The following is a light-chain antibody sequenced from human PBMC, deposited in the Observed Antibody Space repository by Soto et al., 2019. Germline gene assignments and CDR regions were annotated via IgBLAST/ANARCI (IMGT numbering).Light chain of an antibody. Sequence: IVLTQSPGTLSLSPGERATLSCRASQSVSSDYLAWYQQKPGQAPRLLIYGASSRDTGIPDRFSGSGSGTDFTLTISRLEPEDFALYYCQQYGDSPLTFGGGTKVDIK. V-gene: IGKV3-20*01. CDR2: GAS. CDR3: QQYGDSPLT. J-gene: IGKJ4*01. CDR1: QSVSSDY.